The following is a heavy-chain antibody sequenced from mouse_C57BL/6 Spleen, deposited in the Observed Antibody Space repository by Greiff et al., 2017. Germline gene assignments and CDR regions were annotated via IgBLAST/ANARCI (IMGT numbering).Heavy chain of an antibody. CDR1: GYTLTEYY. D-gene: IGHD1-1*01. Sequence: EVQLQQSGPELVKPGASVKISCKASGYTLTEYYMNWVKQSHGKSLEWIGDINPNNGGTSYNQKFKGKATLTVDKSSSTAYMELRSLTSEDSAVYYCATTVVATVDYWGQGTSVTVSS. CDR3: ATTVVATVDY. J-gene: IGHJ4*01. V-gene: IGHV1-26*01. CDR2: INPNNGGT.